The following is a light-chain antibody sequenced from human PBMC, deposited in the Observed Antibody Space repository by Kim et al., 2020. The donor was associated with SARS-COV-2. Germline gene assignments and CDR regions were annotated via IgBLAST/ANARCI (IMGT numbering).Light chain of an antibody. J-gene: IGKJ5*01. Sequence: EVVLTQSPGTLSLSPGERATLSFRASQSVSSSYLAWYQQKPGQAPRLLIYGASSKASGFPDRFSGSGSGTDFTLTISRLEPEDVAVYYCQQYGTSPLTFGQGTRLVIK. CDR1: QSVSSSY. V-gene: IGKV3-20*01. CDR2: GAS. CDR3: QQYGTSPLT.